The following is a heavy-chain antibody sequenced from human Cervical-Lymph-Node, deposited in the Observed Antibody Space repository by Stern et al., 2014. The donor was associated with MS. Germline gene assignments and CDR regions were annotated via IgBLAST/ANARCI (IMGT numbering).Heavy chain of an antibody. V-gene: IGHV1-69*01. CDR2: IIPLFGTA. J-gene: IGHJ6*02. Sequence: QVQLVQSGAEVKKPGSSVKVSCKASGGTFSNYAISWVRQAPGQGLEWMGGIIPLFGTANYAQKFQGRVTITAAESTSTAYMELSSLRSDDTAVFYCARDYGGNQTYYGMDVWGQGTTVTVSS. D-gene: IGHD4-23*01. CDR1: GGTFSNYA. CDR3: ARDYGGNQTYYGMDV.